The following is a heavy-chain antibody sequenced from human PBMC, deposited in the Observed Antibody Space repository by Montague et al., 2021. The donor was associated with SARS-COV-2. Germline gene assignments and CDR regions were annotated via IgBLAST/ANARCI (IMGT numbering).Heavy chain of an antibody. CDR2: IYYSGST. J-gene: IGHJ4*02. Sequence: SQTQSLTCTVSGGSISSGGYYWSWIRQHPGKGLEWIGYIYYSGSTYYNPSLKSRVTISVDTSKNQFSLKLSSVTAADTAVYYCARASGKKTIFGVVISYFDYWGQGTLVTVSS. CDR3: ARASGKKTIFGVVISYFDY. V-gene: IGHV4-31*03. CDR1: GGSISSGGYY. D-gene: IGHD3-3*01.